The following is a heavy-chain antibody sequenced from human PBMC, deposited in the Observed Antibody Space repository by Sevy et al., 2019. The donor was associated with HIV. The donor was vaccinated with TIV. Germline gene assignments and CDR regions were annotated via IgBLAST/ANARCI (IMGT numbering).Heavy chain of an antibody. CDR3: VSVVGAMEGEYYFDY. CDR1: GFTFSNYG. Sequence: GGSLRLSCAASGFTFSNYGMHWVRQPPGKGLEGVAGIWFDGSHKYYGDSVKGRFTISRDNSKNTLVLQMNGLRFENRAAKYCVSVVGAMEGEYYFDYWGQGTLVTVSS. V-gene: IGHV3-33*01. J-gene: IGHJ4*02. CDR2: IWFDGSHK. D-gene: IGHD3-16*01.